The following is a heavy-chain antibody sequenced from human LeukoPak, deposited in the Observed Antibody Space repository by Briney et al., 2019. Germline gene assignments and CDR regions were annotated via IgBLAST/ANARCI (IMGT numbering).Heavy chain of an antibody. CDR2: ISGSGGST. J-gene: IGHJ3*02. Sequence: GGSLRLSCAASGFTFSSYSMNWVRQAPGKGLEWVSAISGSGGSTYYADSVKGRFTISRDNSKNTLHLQMNRLRAEDTAAFYCAAGIGITMVRGVMCAFDIWGQGTMVTVSS. V-gene: IGHV3-23*01. CDR3: AAGIGITMVRGVMCAFDI. D-gene: IGHD3-10*01. CDR1: GFTFSSYS.